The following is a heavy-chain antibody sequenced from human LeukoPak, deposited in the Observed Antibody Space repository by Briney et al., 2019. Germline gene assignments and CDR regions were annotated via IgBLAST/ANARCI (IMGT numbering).Heavy chain of an antibody. D-gene: IGHD6-19*01. CDR2: IKQDGSEK. Sequence: GGSLRLSCAASGFTFSSYWMSWVRQAPGKGLEWVANIKQDGSEKYYVDSVEGRFTISRDNAKNSLYLQMNSLRAEDTAVYYCARVRGWYNYYFDYWGQGTLVTVSS. J-gene: IGHJ4*02. CDR3: ARVRGWYNYYFDY. V-gene: IGHV3-7*01. CDR1: GFTFSSYW.